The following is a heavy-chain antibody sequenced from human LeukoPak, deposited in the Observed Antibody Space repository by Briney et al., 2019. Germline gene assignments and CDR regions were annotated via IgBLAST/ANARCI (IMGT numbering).Heavy chain of an antibody. CDR2: ISGSGGST. V-gene: IGHV3-23*01. D-gene: IGHD4-17*01. J-gene: IGHJ4*02. CDR1: GFTFSSYA. CDR3: AKDTGYGDYGY. Sequence: GGSLRLSCAASGFTFSSYAMSWVRQAPGKGLEWVSAISGSGGSTYYADSVKGRFTISRDNAKNSLYLQMNSLRAEDTALYYCAKDTGYGDYGYWGQGTLVTVSS.